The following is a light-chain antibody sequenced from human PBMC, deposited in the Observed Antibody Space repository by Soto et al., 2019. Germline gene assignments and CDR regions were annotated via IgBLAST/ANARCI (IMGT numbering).Light chain of an antibody. Sequence: QSALTQPASVSGSPGQSITISCTGTSSDVGGYNYVSWYQQHPGKAPKLMIYEVNNRPSGDSNRFSGSKSGNTASLTISGRQAEEEADYYCSSFTCSSTWLFGGGTKLTVL. J-gene: IGLJ3*02. CDR2: EVN. V-gene: IGLV2-14*01. CDR3: SSFTCSSTWL. CDR1: SSDVGGYNY.